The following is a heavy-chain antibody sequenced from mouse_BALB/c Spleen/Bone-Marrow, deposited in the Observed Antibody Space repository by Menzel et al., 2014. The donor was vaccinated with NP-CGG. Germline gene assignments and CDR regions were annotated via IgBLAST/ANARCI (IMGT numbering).Heavy chain of an antibody. CDR1: GYSFTGYF. V-gene: IGHV1-37*01. CDR2: INPYNGDP. CDR3: GRGNYDYDSGFGY. J-gene: IGHJ3*01. Sequence: VQLQQSGPELVKPGASVKISCKASGYSFTGYFMNWMKPSHGKSLEWIGRINPYNGDPFYNQKFKGKATLTADKSSSTAHMELLSLTSEDSAVYYCGRGNYDYDSGFGYWGQGTLVTVSA. D-gene: IGHD2-4*01.